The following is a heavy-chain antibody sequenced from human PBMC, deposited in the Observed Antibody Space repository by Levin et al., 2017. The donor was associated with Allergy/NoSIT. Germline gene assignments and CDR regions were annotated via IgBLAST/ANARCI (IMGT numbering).Heavy chain of an antibody. D-gene: IGHD5-12*01. CDR1: GFTFSSNG. Sequence: GGSLRLSCAASGFTFSSNGMHWVRQAPGKGLEWVSSVSFDGVNDFYADSVKGRFTISRDNSKNTLYLQMNSLRPEDTAIYYCARGLFDFWGQGALVTVSS. J-gene: IGHJ4*02. CDR2: VSFDGVND. CDR3: ARGLFDF. V-gene: IGHV3-30*03.